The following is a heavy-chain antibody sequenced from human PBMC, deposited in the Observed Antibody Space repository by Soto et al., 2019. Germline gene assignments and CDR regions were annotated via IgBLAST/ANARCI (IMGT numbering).Heavy chain of an antibody. D-gene: IGHD6-19*01. Sequence: GGSLRLSCAASGFTFSDYYMTWIRQAPGKGLEWVSYISSTSGYTNYADSVKGRFTISRDNAKNSLFLQLNSVTPEDTAVYYCAREAGAGSGDAFDIWGQGAMVTVSS. CDR3: AREAGAGSGDAFDI. V-gene: IGHV3-11*06. CDR1: GFTFSDYY. CDR2: ISSTSGYT. J-gene: IGHJ3*02.